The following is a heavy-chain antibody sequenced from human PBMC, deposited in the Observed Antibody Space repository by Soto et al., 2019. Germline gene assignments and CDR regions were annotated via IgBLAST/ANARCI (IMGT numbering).Heavy chain of an antibody. D-gene: IGHD3-3*01. CDR1: GFTFSSYG. CDR3: AREPYDFWSGRELYFDY. V-gene: IGHV3-33*01. Sequence: QVQLVESGGGVVQPGRSLRLSCAASGFTFSSYGMHWVRQAPGKGLEWVAVIWYDGSNKYYADSVKGRFTISRDNSKNTLYLQMNSLRAEDTAVYYCAREPYDFWSGRELYFDYWGQGTLVTVSS. J-gene: IGHJ4*02. CDR2: IWYDGSNK.